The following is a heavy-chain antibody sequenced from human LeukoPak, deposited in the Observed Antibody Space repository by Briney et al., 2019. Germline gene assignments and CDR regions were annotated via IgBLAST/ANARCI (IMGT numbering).Heavy chain of an antibody. CDR1: GFTFSSYG. CDR3: AKAPGYSSGWWALYYFDY. J-gene: IGHJ4*02. V-gene: IGHV3-23*01. Sequence: PGGTLRLSCAASGFTFSSYGMSWVRQAPGKGLEWVSTIGGSGGSTYYADSVKGRFTISRDNSKNTLYLQMNSLRAEDTAVYYCAKAPGYSSGWWALYYFDYWGQGTLVTVSS. D-gene: IGHD6-19*01. CDR2: IGGSGGST.